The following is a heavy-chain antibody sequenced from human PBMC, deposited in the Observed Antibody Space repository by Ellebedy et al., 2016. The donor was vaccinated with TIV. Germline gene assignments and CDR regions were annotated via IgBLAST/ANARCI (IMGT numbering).Heavy chain of an antibody. J-gene: IGHJ3*02. Sequence: GESLKISCRGSGFTFRSYSMNWVRQAPGKGLEWVSSISSSSSYIYYTDSVKGRFTISRDNAKNSLYLQMNSLRAEDSAVYYCASVSMIVVLGVDAFDIWGQGTMVTVSS. CDR1: GFTFRSYS. CDR2: ISSSSSYI. D-gene: IGHD3-22*01. CDR3: ASVSMIVVLGVDAFDI. V-gene: IGHV3-21*01.